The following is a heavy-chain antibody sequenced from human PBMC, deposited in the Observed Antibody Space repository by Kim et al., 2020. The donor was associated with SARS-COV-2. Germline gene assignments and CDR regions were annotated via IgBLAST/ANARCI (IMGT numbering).Heavy chain of an antibody. CDR1: GGSISSGGYY. V-gene: IGHV4-31*03. Sequence: SETLSLTCTVSGGSISSGGYYWSWIRQHPGKGLEWIGYIYYSGSTYYNPSLKSRVTISVDTSKNQFSLKLSSVTAADTAVYYCARDPGNGSGSPSRYYYYGMDVWGQGTPVTVSS. J-gene: IGHJ6*02. CDR2: IYYSGST. D-gene: IGHD3-10*01. CDR3: ARDPGNGSGSPSRYYYYGMDV.